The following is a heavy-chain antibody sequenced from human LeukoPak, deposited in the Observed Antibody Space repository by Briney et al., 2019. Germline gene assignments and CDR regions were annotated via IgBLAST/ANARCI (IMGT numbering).Heavy chain of an antibody. J-gene: IGHJ4*02. D-gene: IGHD3-22*01. CDR3: AREGLGDSSGYYLGH. CDR1: GFTFSSYG. V-gene: IGHV3-33*01. Sequence: GGSLRLFCAASGFTFSSYGMHWVRQAPGKGLEWAAVIWYDGSNKYYADSVKGRFTISRDNSKNTLYLQMNSLRAEDTAVYYCAREGLGDSSGYYLGHWGQGTLVTVSS. CDR2: IWYDGSNK.